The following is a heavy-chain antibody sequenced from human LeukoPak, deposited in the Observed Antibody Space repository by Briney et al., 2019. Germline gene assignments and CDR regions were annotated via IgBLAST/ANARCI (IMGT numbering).Heavy chain of an antibody. CDR2: MNPNSGNT. V-gene: IGHV1-8*01. CDR1: GYTFTSYD. J-gene: IGHJ5*02. Sequence: ASVKVSCKASGYTFTSYDINWVRQATGQGLEWMGWMNPNSGNTGYAQKLQGRVTMTTDTSTSTAYMELRSLRSDDTAVYYCARDTGIAAAAPRWFDPWGQGTLITVSS. D-gene: IGHD6-13*01. CDR3: ARDTGIAAAAPRWFDP.